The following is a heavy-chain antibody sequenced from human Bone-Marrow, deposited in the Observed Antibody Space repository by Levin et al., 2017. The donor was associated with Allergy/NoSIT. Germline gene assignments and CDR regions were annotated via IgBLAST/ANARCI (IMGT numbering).Heavy chain of an antibody. CDR1: GFKLSSFW. J-gene: IGHJ3*01. Sequence: SCAAFGFKLSSFWMSWVRQAPGEGLEWVANIKEDGSVRFYVDSVKGRFTISRDNARDSFFLQMNRLRDDDTAVYYCARGNEGAFDVWGRGTMVIVSS. V-gene: IGHV3-7*03. CDR3: ARGNEGAFDV. CDR2: IKEDGSVR. D-gene: IGHD2-8*01.